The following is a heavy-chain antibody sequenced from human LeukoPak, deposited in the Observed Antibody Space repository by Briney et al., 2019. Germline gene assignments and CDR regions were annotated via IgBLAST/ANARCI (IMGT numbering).Heavy chain of an antibody. V-gene: IGHV1-69*05. CDR3: ARANWDDYGDYGDDY. CDR1: GGTFSSYA. CDR2: IIPIFGIA. D-gene: IGHD4-17*01. Sequence: SVKVSCKASGGTFSSYAISWVRQAPGQGLEWMGGIIPIFGIANYAQKFQGRVTITTDESTSTAYMELSSLRSEDTAVYYCARANWDDYGDYGDDYWGQGTLVTVSS. J-gene: IGHJ4*02.